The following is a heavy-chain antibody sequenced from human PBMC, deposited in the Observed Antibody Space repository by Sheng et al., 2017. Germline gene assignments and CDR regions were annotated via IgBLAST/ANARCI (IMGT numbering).Heavy chain of an antibody. CDR2: ISYDGSNK. Sequence: QVQLVESGGGVVQPGRSLRLSCAASGFTFSSYGMHWVRQAPGKGLEWVAVISYDGSNKYYADSVKGRFTISRDNSKNTLYLQMNSLRAEDTAVYYCAKEDAARYPEAHFDYWGQGTLVTVSS. D-gene: IGHD6-25*01. V-gene: IGHV3-30*18. J-gene: IGHJ4*02. CDR3: AKEDAARYPEAHFDY. CDR1: GFTFSSYG.